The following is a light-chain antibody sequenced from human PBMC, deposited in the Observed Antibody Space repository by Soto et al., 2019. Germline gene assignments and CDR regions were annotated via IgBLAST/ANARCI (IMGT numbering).Light chain of an antibody. V-gene: IGKV1-5*03. CDR2: KAS. CDR1: QSISSW. Sequence: DLQMTQSPSTLSASVGDIVTITCRASQSISSWLAWYQQKPGKAPKLLIYKASSLETGVPSRFSGSGSGTEFTLIISSLQPDDFASYYCQQYGSSSPWTFGQGTKVEIK. CDR3: QQYGSSSPWT. J-gene: IGKJ1*01.